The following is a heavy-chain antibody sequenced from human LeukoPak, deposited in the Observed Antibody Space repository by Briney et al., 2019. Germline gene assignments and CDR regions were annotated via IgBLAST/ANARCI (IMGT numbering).Heavy chain of an antibody. D-gene: IGHD5-24*01. CDR2: INHSGST. Sequence: PSETLSLTCAVYGGSFSGYYWSWIRQPPGKGLEWIGEINHSGSTNYNPSLKSRVTISVDTSKNQFSLKLTSVTAADTAVYYCARVGEMATISSPMDAFDIWGQGTRVTVSS. J-gene: IGHJ3*02. CDR3: ARVGEMATISSPMDAFDI. CDR1: GGSFSGYY. V-gene: IGHV4-34*01.